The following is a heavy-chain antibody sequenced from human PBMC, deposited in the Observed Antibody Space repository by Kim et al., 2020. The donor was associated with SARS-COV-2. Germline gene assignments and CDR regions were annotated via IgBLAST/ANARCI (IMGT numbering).Heavy chain of an antibody. V-gene: IGHV1-2*02. CDR3: ARLVSGPLF. J-gene: IGHJ1*01. CDR1: GYAFNAYY. CDR2: INPNNGVT. Sequence: VKVSCRTSGYAFNAYYMHWVRQAAGQGPEWLGWINPNNGVTDYAQSLHGRVTITMDTSINTTYLHLSGLRSDDTATYYCARLVSGPLFWGQGTLVTVSS. D-gene: IGHD2-8*02.